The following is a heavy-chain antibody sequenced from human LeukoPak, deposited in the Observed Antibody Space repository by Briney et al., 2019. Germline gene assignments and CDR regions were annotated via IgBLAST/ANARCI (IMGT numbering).Heavy chain of an antibody. V-gene: IGHV6-1*01. CDR2: TYYRSTWYN. D-gene: IGHD2-2*01. CDR3: ARRLTQYDCFDP. J-gene: IGHJ5*02. CDR1: GDSVSSNSVI. Sequence: SQTLSLTCAISGDSVSSNSVIWNWIRQSPSRGLEWLGRTYYRSTWYNDYAVSVRGRITVNPDTSKNQFSLHLNSVTPEDTAVYYCARRLTQYDCFDPWGQGILVTVSS.